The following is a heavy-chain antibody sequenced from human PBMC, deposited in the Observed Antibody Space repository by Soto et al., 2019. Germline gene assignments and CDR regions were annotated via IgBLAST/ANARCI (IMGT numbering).Heavy chain of an antibody. D-gene: IGHD3-22*01. J-gene: IGHJ5*02. V-gene: IGHV4-59*01. CDR2: IYYSGST. CDR1: GGSISSYY. CDR3: ARDHGYDSSGYYRYNWFDP. Sequence: ETLSLTCTVSGGSISSYYWSWIRQPPGKVLEWIGYIYYSGSTNYNPSLKSRVTISVDTSKNQFSLKLSSVTAADTAVYYCARDHGYDSSGYYRYNWFDPWGQGXLVTVYS.